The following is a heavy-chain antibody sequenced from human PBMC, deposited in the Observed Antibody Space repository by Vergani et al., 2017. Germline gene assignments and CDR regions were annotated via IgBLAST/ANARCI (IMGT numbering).Heavy chain of an antibody. Sequence: QVQLVQSGAEVKKPGASVKVSCKASGYTFTSYGISWVRQAPGQGLEWMGWISAYNGNTKYSQKFQGRVTITSDTSASTAYMELSSLRSEDTAVYYCARETTTTVSGWYNWFDPWGQGTLVTVSS. V-gene: IGHV1-18*01. D-gene: IGHD4-11*01. CDR2: ISAYNGNT. CDR1: GYTFTSYG. CDR3: ARETTTTVSGWYNWFDP. J-gene: IGHJ5*01.